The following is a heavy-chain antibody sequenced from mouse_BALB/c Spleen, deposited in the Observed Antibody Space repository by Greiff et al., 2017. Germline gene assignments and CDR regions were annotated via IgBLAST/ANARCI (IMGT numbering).Heavy chain of an antibody. V-gene: IGHV3-8*02. J-gene: IGHJ2*01. D-gene: IGHD1-1*01. Sequence: EVKVEESGPSLVKPSQTLSLTCSVTGDSITSGYWNWIRKFPGNKLEYMGYISYSGSTYYNPSLKSRISITRDTSKNQYYLQLNSVTTEDTATYYCARSYYGSSYVDYWGQGTTLTVSS. CDR1: GDSITSGY. CDR2: ISYSGST. CDR3: ARSYYGSSYVDY.